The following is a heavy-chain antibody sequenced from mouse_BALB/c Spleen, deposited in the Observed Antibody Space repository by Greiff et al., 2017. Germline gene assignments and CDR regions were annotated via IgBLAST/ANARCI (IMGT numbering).Heavy chain of an antibody. CDR2: INPYNDYT. V-gene: IGHV1S45*01. D-gene: IGHD2-1*01. J-gene: IGHJ4*01. CDR1: GYTFTNHH. CDR3: ARSGYYGNYGGYDYAMDD. Sequence: EVQLQQSGAELVRPGASVKISCKAFGYTFTNHHINWVKQRPGQGLDWIGYINPYNDYTSYNQKFKDKATLTANKSSSTAYMQLSSLTSEDSAVYYCARSGYYGNYGGYDYAMDDWGQGTSVTVSS.